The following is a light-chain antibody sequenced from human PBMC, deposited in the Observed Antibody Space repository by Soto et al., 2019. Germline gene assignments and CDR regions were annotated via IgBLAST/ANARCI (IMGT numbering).Light chain of an antibody. V-gene: IGKV1-9*01. Sequence: IRVTQYPSVLAAYVGVRATITCRASHDSSTYLAWYQQKPVKAPKLMIYEASTLQSGVPSRFSGSGSGTEFTLTISGLLPEEFATHHCQQPNSLPFTAGQGTRLDIK. CDR1: HDSSTY. CDR2: EAS. CDR3: QQPNSLPFT. J-gene: IGKJ5*01.